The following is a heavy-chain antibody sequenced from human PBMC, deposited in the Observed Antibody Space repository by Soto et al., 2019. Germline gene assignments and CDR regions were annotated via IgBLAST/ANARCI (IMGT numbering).Heavy chain of an antibody. CDR2: IYPGDSDT. CDR1: GYSFTSYW. D-gene: IGHD3-9*01. Sequence: GESLKISCKGSGYSFTSYWISWVRQMPGKGLEWMGIIYPGDSDTRYSPSFQGQVTISADKSISTAYLQWSSLKASDTAMYYCARQGLRYFDWSRPAGMDVWGQGATVTVSS. V-gene: IGHV5-51*01. J-gene: IGHJ6*02. CDR3: ARQGLRYFDWSRPAGMDV.